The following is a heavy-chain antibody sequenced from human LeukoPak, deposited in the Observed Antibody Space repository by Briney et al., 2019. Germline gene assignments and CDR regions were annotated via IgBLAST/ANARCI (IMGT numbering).Heavy chain of an antibody. J-gene: IGHJ4*02. CDR1: GFTFGDYA. CDR2: IRSKAYGGTT. Sequence: GGSLRLSCTASGFTFGDYAMSWFRRAPGKGLEWVGFIRSKAYGGTTEYAASVKGRFTISRDDSKSIAYLQMNSLKTEDTAVYYCTRVHYVWGSYRTIDYWGQGTLVTVSS. CDR3: TRVHYVWGSYRTIDY. V-gene: IGHV3-49*03. D-gene: IGHD3-16*02.